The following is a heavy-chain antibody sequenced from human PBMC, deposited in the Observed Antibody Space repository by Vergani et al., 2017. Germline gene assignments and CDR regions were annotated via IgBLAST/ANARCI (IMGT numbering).Heavy chain of an antibody. CDR1: GFTFDTYV. CDR3: VRVKGSNWNDHLYDI. Sequence: EVQLLESGGGLVQPGGSLRLSCAASGFTFDTYVMSWVRQAPGKGLEWVGRIRNKANDYTTQYAASVKGRFTISRDDSKSYLYLQMNSLQTEDTALYYCVRVKGSNWNDHLYDIWGQGTLVTVSS. J-gene: IGHJ3*02. D-gene: IGHD1-1*01. CDR2: IRNKANDYTT. V-gene: IGHV3-72*01.